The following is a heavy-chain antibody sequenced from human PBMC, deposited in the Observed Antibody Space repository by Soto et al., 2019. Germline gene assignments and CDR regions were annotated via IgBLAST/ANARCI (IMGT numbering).Heavy chain of an antibody. CDR1: GDSVSSNSAT. V-gene: IGHV6-1*01. CDR2: TYYRSKWYN. J-gene: IGHJ5*02. Sequence: SQTLSLTCAISGDSVSSNSATWNWIRQSPSRGLEWLGRTYYRSKWYNDYAVSVKSRITINPDTSKNQVSLQLNSVSPEATAVYYCARGRTARNRNTWFGTWGQGTLVTVSS. D-gene: IGHD2-21*02. CDR3: ARGRTARNRNTWFGT.